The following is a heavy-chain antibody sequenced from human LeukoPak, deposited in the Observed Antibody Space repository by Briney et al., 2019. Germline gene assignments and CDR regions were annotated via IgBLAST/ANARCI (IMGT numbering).Heavy chain of an antibody. D-gene: IGHD4-17*01. V-gene: IGHV5-51*01. CDR2: ITPSDSNT. CDR3: ARQMTTVTTGDY. Sequence: GESLKISCQGSGYSLNNYWIGWVRQMRGRGLEWMGIITPSDSNTRYSPSFQGQVTFSADNSIATAYLQWSSLEASDTAMYYCARQMTTVTTGDYWGQGTLVTVSS. CDR1: GYSLNNYW. J-gene: IGHJ4*01.